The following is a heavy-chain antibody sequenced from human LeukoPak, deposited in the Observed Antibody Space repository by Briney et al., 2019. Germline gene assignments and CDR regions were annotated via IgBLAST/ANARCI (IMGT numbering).Heavy chain of an antibody. J-gene: IGHJ4*02. CDR1: GFTFSAYS. V-gene: IGHV3-23*01. CDR3: VKDWRDESNCGGDCLQY. D-gene: IGHD2-21*02. CDR2: ISVSGGGT. Sequence: GGSLRLSCVASGFTFSAYSMTWVRQAPGKGLDWVSSISVSGGGTYYADSVRGRFTISRDNPKSTLYLHMNSLRAEDTAVYYCVKDWRDESNCGGDCLQYWGQGTLVTVSS.